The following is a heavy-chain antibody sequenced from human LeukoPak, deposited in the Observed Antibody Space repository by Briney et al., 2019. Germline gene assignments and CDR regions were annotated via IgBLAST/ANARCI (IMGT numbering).Heavy chain of an antibody. Sequence: PSETLSLTCTVSGGSISSGDYYWSWIRQPPGKGLEWIGYIYYSGSTYYNPSLKSRVTISVDTSKNQFSLKLSSVTAADTAVYYCARDYSSVPVDIAVILVVIPLFNHWGQGTLVTVSS. CDR2: IYYSGST. V-gene: IGHV4-30-4*01. J-gene: IGHJ4*02. D-gene: IGHD3-22*01. CDR3: ARDYSSVPVDIAVILVVIPLFNH. CDR1: GGSISSGDYY.